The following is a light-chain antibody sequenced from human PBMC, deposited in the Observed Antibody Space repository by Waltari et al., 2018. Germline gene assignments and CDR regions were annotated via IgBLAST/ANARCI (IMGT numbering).Light chain of an antibody. V-gene: IGLV1-40*01. CDR3: QSYDSSLSVV. Sequence: QSVLTQPPSVSGAPGQRVTISCTGSSSNIGAGFDVHWYQQLPGTAPNLLIYGNSNRPSGVPDRSSGSKSGTSASLAITGLQAEDEADYYCQSYDSSLSVVFGTGTKVTVL. J-gene: IGLJ1*01. CDR2: GNS. CDR1: SSNIGAGFD.